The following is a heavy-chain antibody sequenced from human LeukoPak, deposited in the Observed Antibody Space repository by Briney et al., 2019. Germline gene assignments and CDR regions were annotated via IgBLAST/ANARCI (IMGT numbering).Heavy chain of an antibody. CDR1: WFIFNNYL. CDR3: ARDNDFWSLDY. Sequence: GGALRPSCAASWFIFNNYLMYWGRQTPRGGVGWVSRIKGDVSYANYADSVKGRFTISRDNAKNTLYLQMNSLRVEDTAVYYCARDNDFWSLDYWGQGALVTVSS. CDR2: IKGDVSYA. V-gene: IGHV3-74*01. D-gene: IGHD3-3*01. J-gene: IGHJ4*02.